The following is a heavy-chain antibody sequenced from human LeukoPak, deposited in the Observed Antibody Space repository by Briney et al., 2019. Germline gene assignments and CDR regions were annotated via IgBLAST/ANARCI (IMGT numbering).Heavy chain of an antibody. CDR2: INHSGST. CDR1: GGSFSGYY. D-gene: IGHD2-2*01. J-gene: IGHJ4*02. Sequence: SETLSLTCAVYGGSFSGYYWSWIRQPPGKGLEWIGEINHSGSTNYNPSLKSRVTISVDTSKNQFSLKLSSVTAADTAVYYCARREVPAAYDYWGQGTLVTVSS. V-gene: IGHV4-34*01. CDR3: ARREVPAAYDY.